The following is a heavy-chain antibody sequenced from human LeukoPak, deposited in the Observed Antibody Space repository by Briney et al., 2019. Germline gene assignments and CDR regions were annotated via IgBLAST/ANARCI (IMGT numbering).Heavy chain of an antibody. CDR3: AREGYSGSDFDS. CDR1: GGSISTYY. D-gene: IGHD2-21*01. CDR2: IYHNGNT. V-gene: IGHV4-59*01. Sequence: EPSETLSLTCAVSGGSISTYYWSWIRQSPGKGLEWIGYIYHNGNTNYNPSLKSRVTISVDTSKNHFSPKLNSVTTADTAVYYCAREGYSGSDFDSWGQGTLVTVSS. J-gene: IGHJ4*02.